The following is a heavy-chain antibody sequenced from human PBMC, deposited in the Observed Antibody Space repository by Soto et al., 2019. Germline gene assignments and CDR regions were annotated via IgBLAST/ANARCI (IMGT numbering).Heavy chain of an antibody. V-gene: IGHV4-59*01. CDR3: AGETRRKIFGGFDP. CDR2: VHYSGST. CDR1: GGSISGYY. D-gene: IGHD3-3*01. Sequence: QVQLQAAGPGLVKPSETLSLTCTVSGGSISGYYWSWIRQPPGKGLDWIGYVHYSGSTNYNPSLMSRVAISVDTSKNQFSLKLRSVTAADTAVYYCAGETRRKIFGGFDPWGQGTLVTVSS. J-gene: IGHJ5*02.